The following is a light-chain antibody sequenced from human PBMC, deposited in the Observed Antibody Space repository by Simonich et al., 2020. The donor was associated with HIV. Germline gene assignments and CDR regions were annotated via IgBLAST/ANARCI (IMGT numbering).Light chain of an antibody. J-gene: IGLJ2*01. CDR2: DVS. CDR1: SSDVGHYNL. CDR3: SSYTSSSTLV. V-gene: IGLV2-14*02. Sequence: QSALTQPASVSGSPGQSITISCTGTSSDVGHYNLVSWFQQHPGKAPKLMIYDVSNRPSGVSNRFSGSKSGNTASLTISGLQAEDEADYYCSSYTSSSTLVFGGGTKLTVL.